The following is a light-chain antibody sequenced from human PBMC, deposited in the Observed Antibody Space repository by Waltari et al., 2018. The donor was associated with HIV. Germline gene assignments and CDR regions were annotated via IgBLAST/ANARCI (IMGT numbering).Light chain of an antibody. CDR3: ASWDDKLDGWV. J-gene: IGLJ3*02. CDR2: NND. Sequence: QSLLPQPPSASGTPGQRVTISCSGSYSNIGSNTVNLHQQLPGSAPRALIYNNDQRPSGVPDRFSGSKSGTSASLAISGLQSEDEGDYYCASWDDKLDGWVFGGGTRLTVL. CDR1: YSNIGSNT. V-gene: IGLV1-44*01.